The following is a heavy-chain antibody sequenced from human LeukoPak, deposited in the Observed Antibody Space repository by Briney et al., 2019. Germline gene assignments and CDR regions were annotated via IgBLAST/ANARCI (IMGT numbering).Heavy chain of an antibody. D-gene: IGHD3-10*01. CDR3: AKDGINVYGSGSFNYYYYYMDV. Sequence: PGGSLRLSCAASGLTFSSYSMNWVRQAPGKGLEGVAFIRYDGSNKYYADSVKGRFTISRDNSKNTLYLQMNSLRAEDTAVYYCAKDGINVYGSGSFNYYYYYMDVWGKGTTVTISS. J-gene: IGHJ6*03. V-gene: IGHV3-30*02. CDR1: GLTFSSYS. CDR2: IRYDGSNK.